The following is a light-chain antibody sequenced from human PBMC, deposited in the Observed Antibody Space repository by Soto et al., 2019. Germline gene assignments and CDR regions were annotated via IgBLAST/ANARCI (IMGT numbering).Light chain of an antibody. Sequence: QSALTQPPSASGSPGQSVTISCTGSSSDVGGYNYVSWYQQHPGKAPKLMIYEVSKRPSGVPDRLSGSKSGNTASLTVSGLQVEDEADSYCSSYGGSNTVVFGGGTKVTVL. J-gene: IGLJ2*01. CDR3: SSYGGSNTVV. V-gene: IGLV2-8*01. CDR2: EVS. CDR1: SSDVGGYNY.